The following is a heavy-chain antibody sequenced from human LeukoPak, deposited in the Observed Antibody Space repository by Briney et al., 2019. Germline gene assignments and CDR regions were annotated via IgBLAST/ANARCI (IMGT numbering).Heavy chain of an antibody. Sequence: GGSLRLPCAASGFTFSSYWMSWVRQAPGKGLEWVANIKQDGSEKYYVDSVKGRFTISRDNAKNSLYLQMNSLRAEDTAVYYCARAYYDSSGYWVDYWGQGTLVTVSS. J-gene: IGHJ4*02. CDR1: GFTFSSYW. CDR2: IKQDGSEK. D-gene: IGHD3-22*01. CDR3: ARAYYDSSGYWVDY. V-gene: IGHV3-7*01.